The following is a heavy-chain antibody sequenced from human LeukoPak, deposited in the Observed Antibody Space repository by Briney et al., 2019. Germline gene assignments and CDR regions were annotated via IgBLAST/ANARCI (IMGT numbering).Heavy chain of an antibody. D-gene: IGHD2-8*02. CDR2: IGTAGDT. CDR1: GFTFSSYD. CDR3: ARSGGGVSSDAFDI. Sequence: PGGSLRLSCAASGFTFSSYDMHWVRQATGKGLEWVSAIGTAGDTYYPGSVKGRFTISRENAKNSLYLQMNSLRAGDTAVYYCARSGGGVSSDAFDIWGQGTMVTVSS. V-gene: IGHV3-13*04. J-gene: IGHJ3*02.